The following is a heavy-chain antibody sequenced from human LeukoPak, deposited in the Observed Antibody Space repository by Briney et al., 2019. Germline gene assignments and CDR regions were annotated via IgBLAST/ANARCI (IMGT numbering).Heavy chain of an antibody. V-gene: IGHV1-2*02. CDR2: INPNSGGT. CDR3: ARDYVPVHPADCSGGSCHSLDL. D-gene: IGHD2-15*01. CDR1: GYTFTGYY. Sequence: GGSLRLSCAASGYTFTGYYMHWVRQAPGQGLEWMGWINPNSGGTNYAQKFQGRVTMTRDTSISTAYMELSRLRSDDTAVYYCARDYVPVHPADCSGGSCHSLDLWGRGTLVTVSS. J-gene: IGHJ2*01.